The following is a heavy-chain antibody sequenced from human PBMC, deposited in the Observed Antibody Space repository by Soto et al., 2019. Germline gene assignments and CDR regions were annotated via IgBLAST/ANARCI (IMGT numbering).Heavy chain of an antibody. Sequence: QIHLQESGPGLVQPSGTLSLKCAVSGDSISGWNWWNWVRQPPGKGLEYIGEIYNTGNTNFHPSLKSRATMSVDLSKNPFSLKLSSVTAADPAVYYWARGFLGSGRLDYWGQGIVVTVSS. D-gene: IGHD3-10*01. J-gene: IGHJ4*02. CDR2: IYNTGNT. CDR1: GDSISGWNW. CDR3: ARGFLGSGRLDY. V-gene: IGHV4-4*02.